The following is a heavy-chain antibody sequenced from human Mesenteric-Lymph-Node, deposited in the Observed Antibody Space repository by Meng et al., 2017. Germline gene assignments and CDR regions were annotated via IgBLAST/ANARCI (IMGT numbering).Heavy chain of an antibody. CDR2: IYWNDDK. Sequence: QITLKASVPTLGKPTQTLTLTCTFSGFSLSTSGVGVGWIRQPPGKALEWLALIYWNDDKRYSPSLKSRLTITKDTSKNQVVLTMTNMDPVDTATYYCAHSLWFGESTYWFDPWGQGTLVTVSS. D-gene: IGHD3-10*01. CDR1: GFSLSTSGVG. V-gene: IGHV2-5*01. J-gene: IGHJ5*02. CDR3: AHSLWFGESTYWFDP.